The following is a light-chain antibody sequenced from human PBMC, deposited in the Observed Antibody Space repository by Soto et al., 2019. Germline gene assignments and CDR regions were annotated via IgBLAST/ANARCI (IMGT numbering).Light chain of an antibody. V-gene: IGKV3-20*01. J-gene: IGKJ1*01. CDR1: ESVSSRY. Sequence: EIVLTQSPGALSLSPGERGTLSFRSSESVSSRYFAWYQQKPGQAPRLLLYGASSRATGIPDRFSGSGSGTDFTLTISRLEPEDFAVYYCQQSGRSPRTFGQGTKVDIK. CDR3: QQSGRSPRT. CDR2: GAS.